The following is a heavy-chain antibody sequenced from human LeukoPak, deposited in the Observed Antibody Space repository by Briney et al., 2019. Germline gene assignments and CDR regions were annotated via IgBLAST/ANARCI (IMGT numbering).Heavy chain of an antibody. D-gene: IGHD6-19*01. V-gene: IGHV3-20*04. CDR1: GFTFDDYG. CDR2: INWNGGST. J-gene: IGHJ4*02. Sequence: PGGSLRLSCAASGFTFDDYGMSWVRQAPGKGLEWVSGINWNGGSTGYADSVKGRFTISRDNAKNSLYLQMNSLRAEDTALYCCARIGKRGGWTYYFDYWGQGTLVTVSS. CDR3: ARIGKRGGWTYYFDY.